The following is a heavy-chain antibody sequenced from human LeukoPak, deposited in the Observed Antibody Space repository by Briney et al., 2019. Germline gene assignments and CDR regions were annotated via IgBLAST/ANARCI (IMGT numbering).Heavy chain of an antibody. J-gene: IGHJ4*02. CDR3: ASDRI. CDR1: GVSLSSSNSY. V-gene: IGHV4-39*07. CDR2: IYYSGST. D-gene: IGHD2-15*01. Sequence: PSETLSLTCTVSGVSLSSSNSYWGWLRQPPGTGREWLGSIYYSGSTYYNPSLKSRVTISVHTSKNQFSLKLSSVTAADTAVYYCASDRIWGQGTLVTVSS.